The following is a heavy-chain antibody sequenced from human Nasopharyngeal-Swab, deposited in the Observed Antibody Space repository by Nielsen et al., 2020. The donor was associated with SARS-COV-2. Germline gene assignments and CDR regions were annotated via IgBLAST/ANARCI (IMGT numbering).Heavy chain of an antibody. D-gene: IGHD3-16*02. CDR2: IIPIFGTA. V-gene: IGHV1-69*01. Sequence: WVRQATGQGLEWMGGIIPIFGTANYAQKFQGRVTITADESTSTAYMELSSLRSEDKAVYYCARDNYDYVWGSYRRFDYWGQGTLVTVSS. J-gene: IGHJ4*02. CDR3: ARDNYDYVWGSYRRFDY.